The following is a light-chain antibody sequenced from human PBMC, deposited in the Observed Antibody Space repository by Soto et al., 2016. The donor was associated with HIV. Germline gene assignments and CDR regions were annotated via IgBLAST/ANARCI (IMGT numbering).Light chain of an antibody. CDR2: KDS. CDR3: QSTDSSDTHVV. CDR1: ALSKRY. J-gene: IGLJ2*01. Sequence: SYELTQPPSVSVSPGQVAMITCSGDALSKRYASWYQQKPGQGPLLVIYKDSERPSGIPGRFSGFTSGTTVTLTIRGVEAEDEADYYCQSTDSSDTHVVFGGGTKLTVL. V-gene: IGLV3-25*03.